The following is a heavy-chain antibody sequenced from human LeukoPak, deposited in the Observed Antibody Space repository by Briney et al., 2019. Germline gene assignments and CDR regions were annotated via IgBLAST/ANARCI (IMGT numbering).Heavy chain of an antibody. CDR3: ARDGARRDGFRGDAFDI. D-gene: IGHD5-24*01. CDR2: INPSGGST. J-gene: IGHJ3*02. CDR1: GYTFTSYY. Sequence: ASVKVSCKASGYTFTSYYMHWVRQAPGQGLEWMGIINPSGGSTSYAQKFQGRVTMTRDMSTSTVYMELSSLRSEDTAVYYCARDGARRDGFRGDAFDIWGQGTMVTVSS. V-gene: IGHV1-46*01.